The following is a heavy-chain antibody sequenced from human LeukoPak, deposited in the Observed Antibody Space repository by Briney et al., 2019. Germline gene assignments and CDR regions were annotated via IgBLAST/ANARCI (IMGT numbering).Heavy chain of an antibody. CDR3: AKDGSRECSSWFASAFDL. CDR2: ISYDGSNK. Sequence: GRSLRLSCAASGFTFSSYGMHWVRQAPGKGLECVAVISYDGSNKYYADSVKGRFTISRDNSKNTLYLQMNSLRPEDTAIYYCAKDGSRECSSWFASAFDLWGQGTLVTVSS. J-gene: IGHJ4*02. V-gene: IGHV3-30*18. D-gene: IGHD6-13*01. CDR1: GFTFSSYG.